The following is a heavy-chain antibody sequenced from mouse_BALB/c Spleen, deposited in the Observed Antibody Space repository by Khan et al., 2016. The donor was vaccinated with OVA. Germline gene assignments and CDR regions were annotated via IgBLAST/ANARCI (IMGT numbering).Heavy chain of an antibody. D-gene: IGHD4-1*01. CDR2: ISDGGSYT. V-gene: IGHV5-4*02. J-gene: IGHJ2*01. CDR3: ARGENWSFDY. CDR1: GFTFSDYY. Sequence: EVELVESGGGLVKPGGSLKLSCAASGFTFSDYYMYWVRQTPEKRLEWVVTISDGGSYTYYPDCVKGRFTISRDNAKNNLYLKMSSQKYEDTDMYYCARGENWSFDYWGQGTTLTVSA.